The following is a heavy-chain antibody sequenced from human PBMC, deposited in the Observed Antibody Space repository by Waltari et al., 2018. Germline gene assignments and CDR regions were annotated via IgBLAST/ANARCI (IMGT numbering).Heavy chain of an antibody. CDR3: ARHGYYTFDF. V-gene: IGHV3-7*01. D-gene: IGHD4-17*01. CDR1: GFPFSTHW. J-gene: IGHJ4*02. Sequence: EVQLVESGGGVVQPGGSLRLSCAASGFPFSTHWMGWVRQAPGKGLEWVANIKGDGGETYYVDSVKGRLTVSRDNAKNSLYLQMDSLRAEDTAVYYCARHGYYTFDFWGQGTLVTVSS. CDR2: IKGDGGET.